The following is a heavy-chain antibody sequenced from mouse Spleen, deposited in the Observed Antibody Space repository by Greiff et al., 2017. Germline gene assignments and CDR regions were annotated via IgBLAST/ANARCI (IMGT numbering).Heavy chain of an antibody. J-gene: IGHJ4*01. CDR1: GFTFSDYG. Sequence: EVKLVESGGGLVKPGGSLKLSCAASGFTFSDYGMHWVRQAPEKGLEWVAYISSGSSTIYYADTVKGRFTISRDNAKNTLFLQMTSLRSEDTAMYYCARQPYYAMDYWGQGTSVTVSS. CDR3: ARQPYYAMDY. V-gene: IGHV5-17*01. CDR2: ISSGSSTI. D-gene: IGHD6-1*01.